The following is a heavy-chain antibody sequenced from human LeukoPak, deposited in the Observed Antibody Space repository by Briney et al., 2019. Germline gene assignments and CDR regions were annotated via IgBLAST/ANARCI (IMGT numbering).Heavy chain of an antibody. CDR2: ISYDGSNK. CDR1: GFTFSSYA. CDR3: ARDGTGTTTPRGFDY. D-gene: IGHD1-1*01. J-gene: IGHJ4*02. Sequence: PGGSLRLSCAASGFTFSSYAMHWVRQAPGKGLEWVAVISYDGSNKYYAASVKGRFTISRDKSKNTLYLQMNSLRAEDTAVYYCARDGTGTTTPRGFDYWGQGTLVTVSS. V-gene: IGHV3-30*04.